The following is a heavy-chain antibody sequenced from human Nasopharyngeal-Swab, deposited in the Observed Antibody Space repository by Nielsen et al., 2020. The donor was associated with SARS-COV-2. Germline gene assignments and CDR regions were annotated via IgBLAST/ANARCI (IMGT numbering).Heavy chain of an antibody. CDR2: ISSSSSTI. J-gene: IGHJ6*03. Sequence: GESLKISCAASGFTFSSYSMNWVRQAPGKGLEWVSYISSSSSTIYYADSVKGRFTISRDNAKNSLYLQMNSLRAEDTAVYYCARDVVVETYYYYHMDVWGKGTTVTVSS. D-gene: IGHD2-2*01. V-gene: IGHV3-48*01. CDR1: GFTFSSYS. CDR3: ARDVVVETYYYYHMDV.